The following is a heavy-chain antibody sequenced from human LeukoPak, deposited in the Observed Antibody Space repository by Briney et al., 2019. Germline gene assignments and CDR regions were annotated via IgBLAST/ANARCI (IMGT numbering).Heavy chain of an antibody. V-gene: IGHV1-18*01. CDR1: GYTFTSFS. CDR2: ISVYNGNT. J-gene: IGHJ4*02. D-gene: IGHD1-26*01. Sequence: ASVKVSCKASGYTFTSFSITWVRQAPGQGLEWMGWISVYNGNTNYAQKLQGRVTMTTGTSTSTAHMELRSLRSDDTAVYYCARMGGELLGPWFDYWGQGTLVTVSS. CDR3: ARMGGELLGPWFDY.